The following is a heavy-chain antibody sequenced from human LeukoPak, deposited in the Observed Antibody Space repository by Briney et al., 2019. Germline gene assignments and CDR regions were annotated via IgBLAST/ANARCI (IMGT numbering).Heavy chain of an antibody. CDR1: GYTFTSYD. J-gene: IGHJ6*02. Sequence: GASVKVSCKASGYTFTSYDINWVRQATGQGLEWMGWMNPNSGNTGYAQKFQGRVTMTRNTSISTAYMELSSLRSEDTAVYYCASGMKYSGYDYSYYGMDVWGQGTTVTVSS. D-gene: IGHD5-12*01. CDR2: MNPNSGNT. V-gene: IGHV1-8*01. CDR3: ASGMKYSGYDYSYYGMDV.